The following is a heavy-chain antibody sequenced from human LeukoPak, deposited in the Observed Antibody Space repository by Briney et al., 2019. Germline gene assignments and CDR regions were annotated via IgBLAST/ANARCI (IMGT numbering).Heavy chain of an antibody. D-gene: IGHD5-18*01. CDR1: GFTFSSYG. V-gene: IGHV3-30*02. Sequence: GGSLRLSCAASGFTFSSYGMHWVRQAPGKGLEWVAFIRYDGSNKYYADSVKGRFTISRDNSKNTLYLQMNSLRAEDTAVYYCAKDNDGYSYGPGSFDYWGQGTLVTVSS. CDR2: IRYDGSNK. CDR3: AKDNDGYSYGPGSFDY. J-gene: IGHJ4*02.